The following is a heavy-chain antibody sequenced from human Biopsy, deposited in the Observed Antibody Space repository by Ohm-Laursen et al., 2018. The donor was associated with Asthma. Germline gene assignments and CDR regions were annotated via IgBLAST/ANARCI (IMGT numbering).Heavy chain of an antibody. D-gene: IGHD2/OR15-2a*01. CDR2: IYNSGST. CDR3: ARKNSDIGFYFFDS. CDR1: GGSITSSSYY. V-gene: IGHV4-31*03. J-gene: IGHJ4*02. Sequence: SETLSLTCPVSGGSITSSSYYWGWIRQHPGKGLEWIGYIYNSGSTDYNPSLMSRVTIWIDLSKNQFPLKLTSVTAADTAVYFCARKNSDIGFYFFDSWGQGSRVTVSS.